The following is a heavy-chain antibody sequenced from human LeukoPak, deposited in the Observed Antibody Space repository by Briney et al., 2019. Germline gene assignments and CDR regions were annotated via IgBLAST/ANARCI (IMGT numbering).Heavy chain of an antibody. Sequence: PGGSLRLSCAASGFTFTDYWMTWVRQVPGKGLEWVANIHKAGTESYYVDSVKGRFAISRDNAKNSLYLQLSSLRVDDTAVYYCARVGTWELQRVFDYWGQGTLATVSS. CDR1: GFTFTDYW. CDR3: ARVGTWELQRVFDY. D-gene: IGHD1-26*01. V-gene: IGHV3-7*01. CDR2: IHKAGTES. J-gene: IGHJ4*02.